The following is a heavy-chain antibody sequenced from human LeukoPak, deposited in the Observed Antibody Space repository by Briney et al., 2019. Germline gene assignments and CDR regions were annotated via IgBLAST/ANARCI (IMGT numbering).Heavy chain of an antibody. D-gene: IGHD2-2*01. J-gene: IGHJ4*02. V-gene: IGHV3-30*18. CDR2: ISYDGSNK. CDR3: AKAGSRGKYCSSTSCYGLTDY. Sequence: GRSLRLSCAASGFTFSSYGMHWVRQAPGKGLEWVAVISYDGSNKYYADSVKGRFTISRDSSKNTLYLQMNSLRAEDTAVYYCAKAGSRGKYCSSTSCYGLTDYWGQGTLVTVSS. CDR1: GFTFSSYG.